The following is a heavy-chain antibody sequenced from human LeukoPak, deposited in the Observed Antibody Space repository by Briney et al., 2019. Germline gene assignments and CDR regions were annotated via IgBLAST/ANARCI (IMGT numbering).Heavy chain of an antibody. CDR1: GYTFTGYY. Sequence: ASVKVSCKASGYTFTGYYMHWVRQAPGQGLEWMGWINPNSGGTNYAQKFQGRVTMTRDTSTSTVYMELSSLRSEDTAVYYCARDTEDFDYWGQGTLVTVSS. CDR3: ARDTEDFDY. CDR2: INPNSGGT. J-gene: IGHJ4*02. V-gene: IGHV1-2*02.